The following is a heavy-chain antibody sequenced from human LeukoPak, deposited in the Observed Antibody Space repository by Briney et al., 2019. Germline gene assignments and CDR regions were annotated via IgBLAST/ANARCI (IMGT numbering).Heavy chain of an antibody. J-gene: IGHJ4*02. V-gene: IGHV4-30-2*01. CDR1: GGSISSGGYY. Sequence: SETLSLTCTVSGGSISSGGYYWSWIRQPPGKGLEWIGYIYHSGSTYYNPSLKSRVTISVDRSKNQFSLKLSSVTAADTAVYYCARVPRSRGFGNFDYWGQGTLVTVSS. CDR3: ARVPRSRGFGNFDY. CDR2: IYHSGST. D-gene: IGHD3-10*01.